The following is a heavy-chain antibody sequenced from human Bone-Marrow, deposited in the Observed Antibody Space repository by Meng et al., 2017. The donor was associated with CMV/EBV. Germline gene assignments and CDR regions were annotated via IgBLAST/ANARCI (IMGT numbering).Heavy chain of an antibody. Sequence: SETLSLTCAVSGGSISSSNWWSWVRQPPGKGLEWIGEIHHSGSTNYNPSLKSRVTISVDKSKNQFSLKLSSVTAADTAVYYCARGGCSSTSCYIEGYYYYYYGMDVWGQGTTVTVSS. V-gene: IGHV4-4*02. CDR3: ARGGCSSTSCYIEGYYYYYYGMDV. D-gene: IGHD2-2*02. J-gene: IGHJ6*02. CDR2: IHHSGST. CDR1: GGSISSSNW.